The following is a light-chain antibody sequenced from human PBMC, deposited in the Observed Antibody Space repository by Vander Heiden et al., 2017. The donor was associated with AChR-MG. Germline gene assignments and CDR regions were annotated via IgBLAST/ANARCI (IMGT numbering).Light chain of an antibody. Sequence: AIRITQSPASPSVSIGDRVTITDRASQGISRYLGWYRQKPGKAPKLLHDAAPPLQSRLPSCFSGSSSGAYSPLTISRLPSEDSATYYYQQYYCYPRMFGQGTKVEIK. J-gene: IGKJ1*01. CDR1: QGISRY. V-gene: IGKV1-8*01. CDR3: QQYYCYPRM. CDR2: AAP.